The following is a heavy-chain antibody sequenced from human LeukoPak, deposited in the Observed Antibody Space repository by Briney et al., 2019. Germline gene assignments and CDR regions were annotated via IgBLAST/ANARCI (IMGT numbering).Heavy chain of an antibody. D-gene: IGHD3-10*01. CDR1: GFTFSNYA. V-gene: IGHV3-23*01. CDR2: IRGSGGNT. J-gene: IGHJ4*01. Sequence: GGSLRLSCAASGFTFSNYALVWVRQAPGKGLEWVSAIRGSGGNTNYADAVKGRFTISRDYAKNLLYLQMNSLRIEDTAVYYCARDHGIPGSGSYRFDYWGHGTLVTVS. CDR3: ARDHGIPGSGSYRFDY.